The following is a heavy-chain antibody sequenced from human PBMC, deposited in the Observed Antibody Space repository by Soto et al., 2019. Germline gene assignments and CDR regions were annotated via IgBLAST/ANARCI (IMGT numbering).Heavy chain of an antibody. V-gene: IGHV3-30-3*01. D-gene: IGHD1-26*01. CDR1: GFTFSSYA. CDR2: ISYDGSNK. Sequence: GGSLRLSCAASGFTFSSYAMHWVRQAPGKGLEWVAVISYDGSNKYYADSVKGRFTISRDNSKNTLYLQMNSLRAEDTAVYYCARDPEHSGSYWGQDYYYYYGMDVWGQGTTVTVSS. CDR3: ARDPEHSGSYWGQDYYYYYGMDV. J-gene: IGHJ6*02.